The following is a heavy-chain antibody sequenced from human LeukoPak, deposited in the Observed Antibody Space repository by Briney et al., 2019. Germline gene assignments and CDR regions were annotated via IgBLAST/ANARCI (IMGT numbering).Heavy chain of an antibody. D-gene: IGHD6-6*01. CDR1: GGSFCGFY. CDR3: ARGMAARPGGFFDY. Sequence: PSETLSLTCAVYGGSFCGFYWSWIRPRPGQGREWSGEINHSESTNYNPSLKSRVTISIDTAKNQFSLKLSSVTAADAAVYYCARGMAARPGGFFDYWGQGTLVTVSS. CDR2: INHSEST. J-gene: IGHJ4*02. V-gene: IGHV4-34*01.